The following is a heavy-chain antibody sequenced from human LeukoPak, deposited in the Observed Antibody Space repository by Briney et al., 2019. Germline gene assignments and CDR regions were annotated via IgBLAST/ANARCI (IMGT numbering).Heavy chain of an antibody. Sequence: GESLKVSCKASGYTFTSYGISWVRQAPGQGLEWMGWISAYNGNTNYAQKLQGRVTMTTDTSTSTAYMELRSLRSDDTAVYYCARDSPGYSSPADWFDPWGQGTLVTVSS. CDR2: ISAYNGNT. CDR1: GYTFTSYG. CDR3: ARDSPGYSSPADWFDP. J-gene: IGHJ5*02. D-gene: IGHD6-13*01. V-gene: IGHV1-18*01.